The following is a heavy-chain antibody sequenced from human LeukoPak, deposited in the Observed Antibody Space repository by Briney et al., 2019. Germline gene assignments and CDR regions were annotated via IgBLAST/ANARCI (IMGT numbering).Heavy chain of an antibody. CDR3: ARGLPGLGEYYFDY. V-gene: IGHV4-59*01. CDR2: IYYSGST. Sequence: SETLSLTCAVYGGSFSGYYWSWIRQHPGKGLEWIGYIYYSGSTNYNPSLKSRVTISVDTSKNQFSLKLSSVTAADTAVYYCARGLPGLGEYYFDYWGQGTLVTVSS. J-gene: IGHJ4*02. D-gene: IGHD3-16*01. CDR1: GGSFSGYY.